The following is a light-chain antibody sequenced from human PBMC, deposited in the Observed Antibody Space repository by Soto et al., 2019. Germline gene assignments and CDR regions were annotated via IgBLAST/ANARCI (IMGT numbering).Light chain of an antibody. CDR3: QQSYSIPRT. CDR1: QSISSY. V-gene: IGKV1-39*01. J-gene: IGKJ4*01. CDR2: AAS. Sequence: DIQMTQSPSSLPASVGDRVTITCRASQSISSYLNWYQQKPGKAPKLLIYAASSLQSGVPSRFSGSGSGTDFTLTISSLQPEDFATYYCQQSYSIPRTFGGGTKVEIK.